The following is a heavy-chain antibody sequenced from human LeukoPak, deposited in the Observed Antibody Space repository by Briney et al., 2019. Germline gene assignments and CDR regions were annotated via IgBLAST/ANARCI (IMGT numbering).Heavy chain of an antibody. V-gene: IGHV3-30-3*01. CDR1: GFTFSSYA. CDR2: ISYDGSNK. J-gene: IGHJ4*02. CDR3: ATGRSCTTCYLPDY. Sequence: PGGSLRLSCAASGFTFSSYAMHWVRQAPGKGLEWVAVISYDGSNKYYADSVKGRFTISRDNSKNTLYLQMNSLGAEDTAVYHCATGRSCTTCYLPDYWGQGTLVTVSS. D-gene: IGHD2-2*01.